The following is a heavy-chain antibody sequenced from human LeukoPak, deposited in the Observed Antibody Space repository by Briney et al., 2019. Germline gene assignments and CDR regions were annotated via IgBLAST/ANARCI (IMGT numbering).Heavy chain of an antibody. CDR1: GFTFSSYE. Sequence: GGSLRLSCAASGFTFSSYEMNWVRQAPGKGLEWVSLIFSGGGTYYADSVKGRFTISRDNSKNTLFLQMNSLRAEDTAVYYCARGGVVYPDSFDIWGRGTMVTVSS. CDR3: ARGGVVYPDSFDI. D-gene: IGHD2-15*01. V-gene: IGHV3-66*01. CDR2: IFSGGGT. J-gene: IGHJ3*02.